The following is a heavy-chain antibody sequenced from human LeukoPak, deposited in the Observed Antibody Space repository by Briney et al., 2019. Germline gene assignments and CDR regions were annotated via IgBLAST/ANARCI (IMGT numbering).Heavy chain of an antibody. D-gene: IGHD3-10*01. CDR1: GFTFSSYS. Sequence: GGSLRLSCAASGFTFSSYSMNWVRQAPGKGLEWVSSISSSSSYIYYADSVKGRFTISRDNAKNSLYLQMNSLRAEDTAVYYCARDQNYYGSGKDAFDIWGQGTMVTVSS. V-gene: IGHV3-21*01. CDR3: ARDQNYYGSGKDAFDI. J-gene: IGHJ3*02. CDR2: ISSSSSYI.